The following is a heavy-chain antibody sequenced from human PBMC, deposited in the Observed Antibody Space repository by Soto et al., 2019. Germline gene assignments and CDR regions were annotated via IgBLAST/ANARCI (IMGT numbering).Heavy chain of an antibody. CDR1: GYTFTSYG. Sequence: QVQLVQSGAEVKKPGASVKVSCKASGYTFTSYGISWVRQAPGQGLEWMGWISAYNGNTNYAQKLQGRVTMTTDTXTXTXXMELRSLRSDDTAVYYCARDPGIAVAVYYYYGMDVWGQGTTVTVSS. CDR3: ARDPGIAVAVYYYYGMDV. CDR2: ISAYNGNT. J-gene: IGHJ6*02. V-gene: IGHV1-18*01. D-gene: IGHD6-19*01.